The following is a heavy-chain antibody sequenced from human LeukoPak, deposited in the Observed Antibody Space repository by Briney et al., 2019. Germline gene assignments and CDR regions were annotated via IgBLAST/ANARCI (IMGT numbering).Heavy chain of an antibody. D-gene: IGHD2-2*01. Sequence: PGGSLRLSCVASGFTFSNYGMHWVRQAPGKGLEWVAVISYDGSNKYYADSVKGRFTISRDNSKNTLYLQMNSLRAEDTAVYYCARDRYCSSTSCYYYYYMDVWGKGTTVTVSS. CDR2: ISYDGSNK. V-gene: IGHV3-30*19. J-gene: IGHJ6*03. CDR3: ARDRYCSSTSCYYYYYMDV. CDR1: GFTFSNYG.